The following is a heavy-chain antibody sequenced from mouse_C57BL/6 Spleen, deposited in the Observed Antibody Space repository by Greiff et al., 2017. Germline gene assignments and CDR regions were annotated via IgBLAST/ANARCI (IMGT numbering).Heavy chain of an antibody. V-gene: IGHV1-69*01. CDR3: ARGPMVKDY. Sequence: QVQLQQPGAELVMPGASVKLSCKASGYTFTSYWMHWVKQRPGQGLEWIGEIDPSDSNTNYNQKFKGKSTLTVDKSSSTAYMQLSSLTSEDSAVYYCARGPMVKDYWGQGTTLTVSS. CDR2: IDPSDSNT. D-gene: IGHD2-2*01. J-gene: IGHJ2*01. CDR1: GYTFTSYW.